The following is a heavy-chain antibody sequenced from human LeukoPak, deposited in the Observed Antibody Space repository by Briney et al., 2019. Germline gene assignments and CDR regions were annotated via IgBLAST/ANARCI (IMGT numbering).Heavy chain of an antibody. CDR2: ISYDGSNK. V-gene: IGHV3-30-3*01. J-gene: IGHJ4*02. D-gene: IGHD3-9*01. CDR1: GFTFSSYA. CDR3: ARGGPYYDILGPPDY. Sequence: PGGSLRLSCAASGFTFSSYAMHWVRQAPGKGLEWVAVISYDGSNKYYADSVKGRLTISRDNSKNTLYLQMNSLRAEDTAMYYCARGGPYYDILGPPDYWGQGTLVTVSS.